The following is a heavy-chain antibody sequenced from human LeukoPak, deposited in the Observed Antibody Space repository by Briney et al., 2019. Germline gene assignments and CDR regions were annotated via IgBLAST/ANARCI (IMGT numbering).Heavy chain of an antibody. D-gene: IGHD2-2*01. CDR3: ARSYTSPYYFYYYMDV. J-gene: IGHJ6*03. Sequence: SETLSLTCTVSGGSISSYYWSWIRQPPGKGLEWIGYIYTSGSTNYNPSLKSRVTISVDTSKNQFSLKLSSVTAADTAVYFCARSYTSPYYFYYYMDVWGKGTTVTVSS. CDR2: IYTSGST. V-gene: IGHV4-4*09. CDR1: GGSISSYY.